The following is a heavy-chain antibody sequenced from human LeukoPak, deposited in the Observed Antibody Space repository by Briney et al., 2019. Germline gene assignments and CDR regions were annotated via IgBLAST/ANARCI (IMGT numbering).Heavy chain of an antibody. CDR3: AKDRSSGWSTEYFDF. Sequence: PGGSLRLSCAASGFTFSTYAMSWVRQAPGKGLEWVSTISGSGGNTYYADSVKGRFTISRDNSKNTLYLQMDSLRAEDTAIYYCAKDRSSGWSTEYFDFWGQGTLVTVSS. J-gene: IGHJ4*02. V-gene: IGHV3-23*01. CDR1: GFTFSTYA. D-gene: IGHD6-19*01. CDR2: ISGSGGNT.